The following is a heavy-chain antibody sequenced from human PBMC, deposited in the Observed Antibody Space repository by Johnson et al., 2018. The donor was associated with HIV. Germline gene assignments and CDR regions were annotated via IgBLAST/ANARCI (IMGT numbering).Heavy chain of an antibody. V-gene: IGHV3-30-3*01. CDR3: AKDFVTHGAFDI. Sequence: HVQLVESGGGVVQPGRSLRLSCAASGFTFSSYAMHWVRQAPGKGLEWVAVISYDGSNKYYADSVKGRFTISRDNSKNTLYLQMNSLRAEDTAVYYCAKDFVTHGAFDIWGQGTMVTVSS. J-gene: IGHJ3*02. CDR2: ISYDGSNK. D-gene: IGHD2-21*01. CDR1: GFTFSSYA.